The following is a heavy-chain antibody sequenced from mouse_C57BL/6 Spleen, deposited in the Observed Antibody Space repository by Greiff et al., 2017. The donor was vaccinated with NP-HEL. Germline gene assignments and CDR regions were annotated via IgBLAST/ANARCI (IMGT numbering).Heavy chain of an antibody. CDR3: ARQTGSRYFDV. CDR1: GYTFTSYW. V-gene: IGHV1-52*01. CDR2: IDPSDSET. D-gene: IGHD4-1*01. Sequence: VQLKQPGAELVRPGSSVKLSCKASGYTFTSYWMHWVKQRPIQGLEWIGNIDPSDSETHYNQKFKDKATLTVDKSSSTAYMQLSSLTSEDSAVYYCARQTGSRYFDVWGTGTTVTVSS. J-gene: IGHJ1*03.